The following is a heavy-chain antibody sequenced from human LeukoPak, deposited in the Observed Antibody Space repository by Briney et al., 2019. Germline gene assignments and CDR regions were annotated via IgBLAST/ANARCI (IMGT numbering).Heavy chain of an antibody. Sequence: GGSLRLSCAASGFTFSTCAMNWVRQAPGKGLEWVSTITGGGGSTYYADSVKGRFTISRDNSKNTLYLQMNSLRAEDTAVYYCAKILGSGSYYYFDYWGQGTLVTVSS. V-gene: IGHV3-23*01. J-gene: IGHJ4*02. CDR1: GFTFSTCA. D-gene: IGHD3-10*01. CDR2: ITGGGGST. CDR3: AKILGSGSYYYFDY.